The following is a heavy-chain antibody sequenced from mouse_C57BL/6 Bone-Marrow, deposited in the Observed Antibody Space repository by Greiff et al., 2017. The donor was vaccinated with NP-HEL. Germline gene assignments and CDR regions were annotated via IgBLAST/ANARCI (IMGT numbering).Heavy chain of an antibody. CDR1: GYTFTSYG. J-gene: IGHJ3*01. Sequence: VQLQQSGAELARPGASVKLSCKASGYTFTSYGISWVKQRTGQGLEWIGEIYPRSGNTYYNEKFKGKATLTADKSSSTAYMELRSLTSEDSAVYFCARRGLRQFAYWGQGTLVTVSA. CDR3: ARRGLRQFAY. CDR2: IYPRSGNT. V-gene: IGHV1-81*01. D-gene: IGHD2-4*01.